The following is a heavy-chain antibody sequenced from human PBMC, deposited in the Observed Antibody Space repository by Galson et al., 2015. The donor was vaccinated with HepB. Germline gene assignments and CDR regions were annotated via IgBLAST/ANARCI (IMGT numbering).Heavy chain of an antibody. J-gene: IGHJ6*03. Sequence: SVKVSCKASGYTFTSYYMHWVRQAPGQGLEWMGIINPSGGSTSYAQKFQGRVTMTRDTSTSTVYMELSSLRSEDTAVYYCASYQLLQGRSGYYMDVWGKGTTVTVSS. CDR1: GYTFTSYY. V-gene: IGHV1-46*01. CDR3: ASYQLLQGRSGYYMDV. D-gene: IGHD2-2*01. CDR2: INPSGGST.